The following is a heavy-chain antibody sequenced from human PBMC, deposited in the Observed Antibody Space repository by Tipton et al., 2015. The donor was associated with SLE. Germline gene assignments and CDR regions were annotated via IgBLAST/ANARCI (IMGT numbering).Heavy chain of an antibody. D-gene: IGHD2-15*01. Sequence: GLVKPSETLSLTCTVSGGSVSSGSYYWSWIRQPPGKGLEWIGSIYHSGSTYYNPSLKSRVTISVDTSNNQFSLKLSSVTAADTAVYYCARDQGYCSGGTCWTFDYWGQGTLVTVSS. CDR2: IYHSGST. CDR1: GGSVSSGSYY. V-gene: IGHV4-39*07. CDR3: ARDQGYCSGGTCWTFDY. J-gene: IGHJ4*02.